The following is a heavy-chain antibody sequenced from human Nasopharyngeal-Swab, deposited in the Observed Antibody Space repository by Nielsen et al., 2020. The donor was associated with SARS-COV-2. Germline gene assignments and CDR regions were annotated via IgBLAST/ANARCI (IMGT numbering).Heavy chain of an antibody. CDR2: ISGSGDNT. CDR1: AFTFSHYA. Sequence: GGSLRLSCAGSAFTFSHYAMSWVRQAPGKGLEWVSAISGSGDNTYNADSVKGRFTISRDNPKNTLYLQMNSLRAEDTAVYYCAKPHLRYYDWLLFDYWGQGTLVTVSS. V-gene: IGHV3-23*01. J-gene: IGHJ4*02. D-gene: IGHD3-9*01. CDR3: AKPHLRYYDWLLFDY.